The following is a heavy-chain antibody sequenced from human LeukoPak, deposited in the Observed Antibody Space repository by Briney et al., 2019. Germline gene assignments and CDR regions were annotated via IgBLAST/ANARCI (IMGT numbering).Heavy chain of an antibody. Sequence: SETLSLTCAVYGGSFSGYYWSWIRQPPGKGLEWIGEINHSGSTNYNPSLKSRVTISVDTSKNQFSLKLSSVTAADTAVDYCARGRRPITMVRGVKGGNYYYMDVWGKGTTVTVSS. V-gene: IGHV4-34*01. CDR1: GGSFSGYY. D-gene: IGHD3-10*01. CDR2: INHSGST. J-gene: IGHJ6*03. CDR3: ARGRRPITMVRGVKGGNYYYMDV.